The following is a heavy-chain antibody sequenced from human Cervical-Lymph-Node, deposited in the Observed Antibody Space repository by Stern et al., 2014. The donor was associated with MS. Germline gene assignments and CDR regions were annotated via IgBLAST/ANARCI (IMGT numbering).Heavy chain of an antibody. CDR3: ASGMDV. CDR2: IYYSGST. Sequence: QVQLQESGPGLVKPSETLSLTCTVSGGSISSYYWSWIRQPPGKGLEWIGYIYYSGSTNYNPSLKSRVTISVDTSKNQFSLKLSSVTAADTAVYYCASGMDVWGQGTTVTVSS. J-gene: IGHJ6*02. V-gene: IGHV4-59*01. CDR1: GGSISSYY.